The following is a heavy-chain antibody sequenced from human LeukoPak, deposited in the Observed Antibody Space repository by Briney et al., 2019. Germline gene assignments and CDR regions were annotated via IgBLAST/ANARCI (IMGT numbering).Heavy chain of an antibody. CDR2: VSYSGAT. D-gene: IGHD4-11*01. J-gene: IGHJ4*02. V-gene: IGHV4-59*08. Sequence: SETLSLTCSVSGGSISNSYWSWIRQPPGKGLEWIGYVSYSGATNSNPSLKSRVTISVDTSKNQLSLKLSSVTAADTAAYYCARVLAYSASSDYWGQGTLVTVSS. CDR3: ARVLAYSASSDY. CDR1: GGSISNSY.